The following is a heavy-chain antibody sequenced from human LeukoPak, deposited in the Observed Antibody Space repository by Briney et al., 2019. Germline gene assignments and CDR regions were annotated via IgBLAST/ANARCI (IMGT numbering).Heavy chain of an antibody. J-gene: IGHJ5*02. V-gene: IGHV1-8*03. D-gene: IGHD2-2*01. CDR2: MNPNSGNT. CDR1: GYTFSNYD. Sequence: GASVKVSCKASGYTFSNYDINWVRQATGQGLEWMGWMNPNSGNTGYAQKFQGRVTITRNTSINTAYMELSSLRSEDTAVYYCAGVRSLVAAWWFDPWGQGTLVTVSS. CDR3: AGVRSLVAAWWFDP.